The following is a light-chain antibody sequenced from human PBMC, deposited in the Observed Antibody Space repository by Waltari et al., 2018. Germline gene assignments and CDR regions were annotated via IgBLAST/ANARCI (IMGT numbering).Light chain of an antibody. CDR3: SSYTSSRTLV. V-gene: IGLV2-14*01. J-gene: IGLJ2*01. Sequence: QSALTQPASVSEPPGQSITIACTGTRSDVGGFNYVSWYQQPPGKAPKHMIYEVNHRPSGVSNRFAGSTAVNTASLTISGLQAEDEADYYCSSYTSSRTLVFGGGTKLTVL. CDR1: RSDVGGFNY. CDR2: EVN.